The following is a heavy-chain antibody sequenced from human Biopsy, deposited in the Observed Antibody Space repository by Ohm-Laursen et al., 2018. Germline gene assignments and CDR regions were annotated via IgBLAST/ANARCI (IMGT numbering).Heavy chain of an antibody. D-gene: IGHD5-18*01. CDR2: IFYDGSNT. V-gene: IGHV3-30*18. CDR1: GFTFNNYG. Sequence: LSLTCAASGFTFNNYGMQWVRQAPGKGLEWVAFIFYDGSNTYYADSVKGRFTISRDNSRDTLYLQMSSLRAEDTAVYYCAKDRYNYAPIGGFSMDVWGQGTTVTVSS. J-gene: IGHJ6*02. CDR3: AKDRYNYAPIGGFSMDV.